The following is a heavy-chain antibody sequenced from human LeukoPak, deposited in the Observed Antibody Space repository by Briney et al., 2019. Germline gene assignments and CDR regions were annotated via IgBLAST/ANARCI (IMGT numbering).Heavy chain of an antibody. CDR2: LSPSGDSS. CDR3: ARDDRSGDHRGAAFDI. CDR1: GCTFKNYV. D-gene: IGHD3-22*01. Sequence: GGSLTLSCAASGCTFKNYVMTWVRQTPGKGLEWVSTLSPSGDSSYYTDSVKGRFTVYRDNSKSTLFLHMNSLRGEDTAVYYCARDDRSGDHRGAAFDIWGQGTMVTVSS. J-gene: IGHJ3*02. V-gene: IGHV3-23*01.